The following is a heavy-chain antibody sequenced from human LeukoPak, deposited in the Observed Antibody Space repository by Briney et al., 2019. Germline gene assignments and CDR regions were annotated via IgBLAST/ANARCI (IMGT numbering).Heavy chain of an antibody. CDR2: IYYSGST. J-gene: IGHJ4*02. CDR1: GGSISSSSYY. CDR3: ARQYSSGWLVY. D-gene: IGHD6-19*01. V-gene: IGHV4-39*07. Sequence: SETLSLTCTVSGGSISSSSYYWGWIRQPPGKGLEWIGSIYYSGSTYYNPSLKSRVTISVDTSKNQFSLKLSSVTAADTAVYYCARQYSSGWLVYWGQGTLVTVSP.